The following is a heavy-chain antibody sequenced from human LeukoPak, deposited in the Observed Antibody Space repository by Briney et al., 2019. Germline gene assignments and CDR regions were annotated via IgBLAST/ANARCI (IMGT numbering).Heavy chain of an antibody. CDR3: AKGETEGGGLAHAY. Sequence: GGSLRLSCAASGFTYPNFAISWVRQAPGKRLEWVSAISGRGGSTYYADAVKGRFTISRDNSKNTLYLQMNSLSAEDTAEYYCAKGETEGGGLAHAYWGQGTLVTVSS. CDR2: ISGRGGST. J-gene: IGHJ4*02. CDR1: GFTYPNFA. V-gene: IGHV3-23*01. D-gene: IGHD2-15*01.